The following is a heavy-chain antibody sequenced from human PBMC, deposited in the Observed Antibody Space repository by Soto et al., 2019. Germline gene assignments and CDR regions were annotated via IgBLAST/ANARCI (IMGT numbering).Heavy chain of an antibody. CDR3: ALKVVTYYDN. V-gene: IGHV1-46*01. J-gene: IGHJ4*02. CDR2: INPAGGTT. D-gene: IGHD2-21*02. CDR1: GYSFTSTY. Sequence: QVQLVRSGAEVKKPGASVRISCRASGYSFTSTYVHWVRQAPGQGPEWMGIINPAGGTTYYAQKFQGRLTITSDTSTDTVFLDLNDLTSEDTAVYFCALKVVTYYDNWGQGTLFTVSS.